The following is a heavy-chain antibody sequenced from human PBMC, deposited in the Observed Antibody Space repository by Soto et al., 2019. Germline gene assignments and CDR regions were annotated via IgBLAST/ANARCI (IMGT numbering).Heavy chain of an antibody. CDR1: GGSFSSSA. D-gene: IGHD5-12*01. CDR3: ATSVGAIGYRFFNMDV. CDR2: IIPMYGTT. V-gene: IGHV1-69*13. Sequence: GASVKVSCKSSGGSFSSSAITWVRQAPGQGLEWMGRIIPMYGTTFYAQTFQGRVTITADESTSTVYMHLSSLKSGDTASYFCATSVGAIGYRFFNMDVWGQGTTVTVSS. J-gene: IGHJ6*02.